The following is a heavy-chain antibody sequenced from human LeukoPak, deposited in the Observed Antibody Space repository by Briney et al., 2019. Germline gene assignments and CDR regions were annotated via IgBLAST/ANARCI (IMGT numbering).Heavy chain of an antibody. V-gene: IGHV1-46*01. J-gene: IGHJ4*02. CDR2: INPSGGST. CDR1: GYTFTSYY. D-gene: IGHD4-11*01. Sequence: ASVTVSCKASGYTFTSYYMHWVRQAPGQGLEWMGIINPSGGSTSYAQKFQGRVTMTRDTSTSTVYMELSSLRPEDTAVYYCARTETTVTPFDYWGQGTLVTVSS. CDR3: ARTETTVTPFDY.